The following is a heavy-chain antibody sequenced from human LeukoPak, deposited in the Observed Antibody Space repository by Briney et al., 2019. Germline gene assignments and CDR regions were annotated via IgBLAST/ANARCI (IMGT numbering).Heavy chain of an antibody. CDR2: INPNSGGT. Sequence: ASVKVSCKASGYTFTSYDINWVRQATGQGLEWMGWINPNSGGTNYAQKFQGRVTMTRDTSISTAYMELSRLRSDDTAVYYCARDRDPLAAANAFDIWGQGTMVTVSS. CDR3: ARDRDPLAAANAFDI. J-gene: IGHJ3*02. V-gene: IGHV1-2*02. D-gene: IGHD6-13*01. CDR1: GYTFTSYD.